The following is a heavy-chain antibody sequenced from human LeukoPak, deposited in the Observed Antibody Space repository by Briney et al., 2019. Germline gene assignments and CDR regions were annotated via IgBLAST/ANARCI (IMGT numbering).Heavy chain of an antibody. CDR1: RFTFSSYA. CDR3: AKSSYYDSSGYYREYCFDY. Sequence: GGSLRLSCAASRFTFSSYAMSWVRQAPGKGLEWVSAISGSGGNTYYADSVKGRFTISRDNSKNTLYLQMNSLRAEDTAVYYCAKSSYYDSSGYYREYCFDYWGQGTLVTVSS. V-gene: IGHV3-23*01. D-gene: IGHD3-22*01. J-gene: IGHJ4*02. CDR2: ISGSGGNT.